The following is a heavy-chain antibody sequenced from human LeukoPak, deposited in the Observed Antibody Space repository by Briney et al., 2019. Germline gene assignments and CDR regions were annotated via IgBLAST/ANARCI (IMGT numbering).Heavy chain of an antibody. J-gene: IGHJ3*02. CDR2: INPNSGGT. Sequence: ASVKVSCKASGYTFTGYYMHWVRQAPGQGLEWMGWINPNSGGTNYAQKFQGRVTMTRDTSISTAYMELSRLRSDDTAVYYCARAPGIVVVVAASAFDIWGQGTMVTVSS. D-gene: IGHD2-15*01. V-gene: IGHV1-2*02. CDR1: GYTFTGYY. CDR3: ARAPGIVVVVAASAFDI.